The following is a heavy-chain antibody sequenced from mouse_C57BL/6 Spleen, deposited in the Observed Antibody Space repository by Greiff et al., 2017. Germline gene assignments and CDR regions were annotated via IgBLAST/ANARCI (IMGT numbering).Heavy chain of an antibody. Sequence: QVQLQQPGAELVRPGSSVKLSCKASGYTFTSYWMDWVKQRPGQGLEWIGNIYPSDSETHYNQKFKDKDTLTVDKSSSTAYMQLSSLTSEDSAVYYCARDGYYGAMDYWGQGTSVTVSS. CDR1: GYTFTSYW. V-gene: IGHV1-61*01. CDR3: ARDGYYGAMDY. J-gene: IGHJ4*01. D-gene: IGHD2-3*01. CDR2: IYPSDSET.